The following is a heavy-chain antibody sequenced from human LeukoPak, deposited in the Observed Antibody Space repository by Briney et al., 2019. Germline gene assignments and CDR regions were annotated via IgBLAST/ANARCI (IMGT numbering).Heavy chain of an antibody. V-gene: IGHV4-34*01. CDR2: FNHSGST. CDR3: ARGGLRNRIYYYYMDV. Sequence: KPSETLSLTCAVYGGSFSGYYWSWIRQPPGKGLEWIGEFNHSGSTNYNPSLKSRVTISVDTSKNQFSLKLSSVTAADTTVYYCARGGLRNRIYYYYMDVWGKGTTVTVSS. J-gene: IGHJ6*03. CDR1: GGSFSGYY. D-gene: IGHD1-14*01.